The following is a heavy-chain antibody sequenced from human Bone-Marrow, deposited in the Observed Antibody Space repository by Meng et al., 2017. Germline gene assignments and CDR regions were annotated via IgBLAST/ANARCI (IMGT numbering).Heavy chain of an antibody. CDR2: INHSGST. V-gene: IGHV4-34*01. CDR3: ARGPTTMAHDFDY. D-gene: IGHD4-11*01. CDR1: GGFVSDYY. Sequence: QGQLQTWGAGLLKSSETLSLTCVCSGGFVSDYYLSWIRQPPGKGLEWIGEINHSGSTNYNPSLESRATISVDTSQNNLSLKLSSVTAADSAVYYCARGPTTMAHDFDYWGQGTLVTVSS. J-gene: IGHJ4*02.